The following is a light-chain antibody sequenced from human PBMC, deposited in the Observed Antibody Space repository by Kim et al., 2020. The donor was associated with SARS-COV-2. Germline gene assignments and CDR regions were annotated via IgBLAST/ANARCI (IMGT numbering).Light chain of an antibody. J-gene: IGLJ1*01. CDR3: QVWDSYSDHPYV. CDR1: NIGSNS. Sequence: PEKTAKINCGGNNIGSNSVHWYKQKPGQAPVLVIYHDSDRPSGIPERFSGSNSGNTATLTISRVEAGDEADYYCQVWDSYSDHPYVFGTGTKVTVL. V-gene: IGLV3-21*04. CDR2: HDS.